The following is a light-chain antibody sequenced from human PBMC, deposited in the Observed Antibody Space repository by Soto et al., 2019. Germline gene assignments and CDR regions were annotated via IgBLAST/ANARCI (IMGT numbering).Light chain of an antibody. J-gene: IGLJ1*01. CDR3: SSYTGGNPSYV. CDR1: SSDVGGYDY. CDR2: EAT. V-gene: IGLV2-8*01. Sequence: QSALTQPPSASGPPGQSVTISCTGTSSDVGGYDYVSWYQQHPGKAPKLMIYEATIRPSGVSDRFSGSKSGNTASLTVSGLQAEDEADYYCSSYTGGNPSYVFGTGTKVTVL.